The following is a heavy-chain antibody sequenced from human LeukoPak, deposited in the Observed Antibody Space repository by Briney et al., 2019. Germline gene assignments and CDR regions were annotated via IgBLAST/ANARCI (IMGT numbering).Heavy chain of an antibody. J-gene: IGHJ4*02. V-gene: IGHV4-59*08. Sequence: KSSETLSLTCAVSGGSMSRYYWSWIRQPPGKGLEWIGNIYYSGSTNYNPSLKSRVTISVDTSKNQFSLKLSSVTAADTAVYYCARLHILGQWLGNFDYWGQGTLVTVSS. CDR2: IYYSGST. D-gene: IGHD6-19*01. CDR1: GGSMSRYY. CDR3: ARLHILGQWLGNFDY.